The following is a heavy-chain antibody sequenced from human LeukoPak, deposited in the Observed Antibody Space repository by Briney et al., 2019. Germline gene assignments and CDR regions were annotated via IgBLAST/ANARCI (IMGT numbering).Heavy chain of an antibody. V-gene: IGHV3-30-3*01. J-gene: IGHJ5*02. CDR3: ARAEKPGYSYGP. D-gene: IGHD5-18*01. Sequence: GGSLRLSCAASGFTFSSYAMHWVRQAPGKGLEWVAVISYDGSNKYYADSVKGRFTISRDNSKNTLYLQMNSLRAEDTAVYYCARAEKPGYSYGPWGQGTLVTVSS. CDR1: GFTFSSYA. CDR2: ISYDGSNK.